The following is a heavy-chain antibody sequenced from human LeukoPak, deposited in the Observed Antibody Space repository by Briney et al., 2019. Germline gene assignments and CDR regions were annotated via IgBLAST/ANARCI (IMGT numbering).Heavy chain of an antibody. J-gene: IGHJ4*02. CDR1: GGSISSGDYY. V-gene: IGHV4-30-4*01. CDR3: ARYTGALRDYYFDY. Sequence: PQTLSLTCTVSGGSISSGDYYWSWIRQPPGKGLEWIGYIYYSGSTYYNPSLKSRVTISVDTSKNQFSLKLSSVTAADTAVYYCARYTGALRDYYFDYWGQGTLVTVSS. CDR2: IYYSGST. D-gene: IGHD3-10*01.